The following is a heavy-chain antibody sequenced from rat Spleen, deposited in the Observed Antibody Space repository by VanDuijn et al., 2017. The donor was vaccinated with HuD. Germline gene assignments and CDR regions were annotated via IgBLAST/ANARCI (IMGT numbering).Heavy chain of an antibody. V-gene: IGHV5-29*01. CDR2: ISYDGSST. CDR3: TRGGFYRY. Sequence: EVQLVESDGGLVQPGRSLKLSCAASGFTFSNYGMAWVRQTPTKGLEWVATISYDGSSTYYRDSVKGRFTISRDNAKSTLYLQMNSLRSEDTATYHCTRGGFYRYWGPGTLVTVSS. CDR1: GFTFSNYG. D-gene: IGHD1-2*01. J-gene: IGHJ1*01.